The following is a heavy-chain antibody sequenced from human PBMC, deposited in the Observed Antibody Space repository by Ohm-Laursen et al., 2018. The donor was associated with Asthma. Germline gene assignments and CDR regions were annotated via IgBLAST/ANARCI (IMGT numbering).Heavy chain of an antibody. Sequence: SLRLSCSATGFNFSDSAMHWVRQAPGKGLDWVAIMSYDGNIKYHADSVKGRFTISRDNSKNTMYLQINSLRAGDTAVYYCAKRYCSSTNCSGQGTLVTVSS. V-gene: IGHV3-30-3*02. CDR2: MSYDGNIK. CDR3: AKRYCSSTNC. CDR1: GFNFSDSA. D-gene: IGHD2-2*01. J-gene: IGHJ4*02.